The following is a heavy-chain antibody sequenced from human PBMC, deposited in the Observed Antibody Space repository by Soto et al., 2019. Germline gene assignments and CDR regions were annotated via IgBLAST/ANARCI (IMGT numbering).Heavy chain of an antibody. CDR1: GFTFSTYP. Sequence: EVQLLESGGGLVQVGESLRLSCPAYGFTFSTYPMSWVRQVPGKGLEWVSSISGSGGSTYYADSVRGRVTISRDNSKNTLYLQMNSLRAEDTAVYYCAKNSRFGSGTKDYWCQGTLVTVSS. CDR3: AKNSRFGSGTKDY. D-gene: IGHD3-10*01. J-gene: IGHJ4*02. V-gene: IGHV3-23*01. CDR2: ISGSGGST.